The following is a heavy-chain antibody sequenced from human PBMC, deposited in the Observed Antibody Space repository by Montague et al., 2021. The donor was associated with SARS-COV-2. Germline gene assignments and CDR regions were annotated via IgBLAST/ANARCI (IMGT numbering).Heavy chain of an antibody. CDR2: TYYSGSS. V-gene: IGHV4-31*03. D-gene: IGHD2-21*01. CDR1: GGSISSGSYY. CDR3: ARARTSLIVVVNEFDY. Sequence: SQTLSLTCTVSGGSISSGSYYWSWIRQHPGKGLEWIGYTYYSGSSYYNPSLKSRVTISVDTSKNQFSLRVSSATAAATAVYYCARARTSLIVVVNEFDYWGQGTLVTVSS. J-gene: IGHJ4*02.